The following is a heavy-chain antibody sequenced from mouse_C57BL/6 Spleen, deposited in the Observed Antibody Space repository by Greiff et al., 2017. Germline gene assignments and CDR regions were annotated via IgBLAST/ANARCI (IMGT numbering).Heavy chain of an antibody. D-gene: IGHD2-4*01. V-gene: IGHV3-1*01. CDR3: ARSGDYDGFDY. Sequence: EVKLVESGPGMVKPSQSLSLTCTVTGYSITSGYDWHWIRHFPGNKLEWMGYISYSGSTNYNPSLKSRISITHDTSKNHFFLKLNSVTTEDTATYYCARSGDYDGFDYWGQGTTLTVSS. CDR2: ISYSGST. J-gene: IGHJ2*01. CDR1: GYSITSGYD.